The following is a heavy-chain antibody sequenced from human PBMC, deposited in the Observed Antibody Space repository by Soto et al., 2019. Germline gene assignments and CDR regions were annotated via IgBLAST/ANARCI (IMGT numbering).Heavy chain of an antibody. J-gene: IGHJ6*02. D-gene: IGHD4-17*01. CDR2: IKSKTDGGTT. CDR3: TTEWYDYGDSQDYGMDV. CDR1: GFTFSNAW. Sequence: EVQLVESGGGLVKPGGSLRLSCAASGFTFSNAWMSWVRQAPGKGLEWVGRIKSKTDGGTTDYAATVKGRFTISRDDSKNTLYLQMNSLKTEDTALYYCTTEWYDYGDSQDYGMDVWGQGTTVTVSS. V-gene: IGHV3-15*01.